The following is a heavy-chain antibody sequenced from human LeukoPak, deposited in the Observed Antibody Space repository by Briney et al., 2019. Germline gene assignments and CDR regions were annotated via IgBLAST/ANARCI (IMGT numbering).Heavy chain of an antibody. CDR3: ARDSPFDAFDI. CDR1: GGTFSSYA. V-gene: IGHV1-69*04. J-gene: IGHJ3*02. CDR2: IIPILGIA. Sequence: SMKVSCKASGGTFSSYAISWVRQAPGQGLEWMGRIIPILGIANYAQKFQGRVTITADKSTSTAYMELSSLRSEDTAVYYCARDSPFDAFDIWGQGTMVTVSS.